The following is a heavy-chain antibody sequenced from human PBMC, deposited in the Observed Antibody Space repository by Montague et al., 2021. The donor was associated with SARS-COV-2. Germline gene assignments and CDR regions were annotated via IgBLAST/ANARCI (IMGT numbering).Heavy chain of an antibody. D-gene: IGHD6-13*01. CDR3: ARQAAGSYFYYGVNV. V-gene: IGHV4-59*12. CDR2: IFYTGST. Sequence: SETLSLTCTVSGDSINTYYWNWIRQPPGKGLEWLGTIFYTGSTNXXPSRKSGVTISLDTSKNQFFLKVTSMTAADTAVYYCARQAAGSYFYYGVNVWGQGTTVTVSS. J-gene: IGHJ6*02. CDR1: GDSINTYY.